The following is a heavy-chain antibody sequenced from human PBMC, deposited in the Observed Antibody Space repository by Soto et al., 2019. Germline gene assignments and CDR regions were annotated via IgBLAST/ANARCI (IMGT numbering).Heavy chain of an antibody. V-gene: IGHV3-23*01. Sequence: PGGSLRLSCAASGFTFSSYAMSWVRQAPGKGLEWVSAISGSGGSTYYADSVKGRFTISRDNSKNTLYLQMNSLRAEDTAVYYCAKELMVRGLYTYYYGTDVWGQGTTVTVSS. D-gene: IGHD3-10*01. J-gene: IGHJ6*02. CDR2: ISGSGGST. CDR1: GFTFSSYA. CDR3: AKELMVRGLYTYYYGTDV.